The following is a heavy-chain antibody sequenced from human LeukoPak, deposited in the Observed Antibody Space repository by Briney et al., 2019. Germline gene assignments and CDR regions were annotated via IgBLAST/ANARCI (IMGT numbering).Heavy chain of an antibody. CDR3: ARAPRGDGYNYAFDI. CDR1: GFTFSSYG. CDR2: ISYDGSNK. D-gene: IGHD5-24*01. V-gene: IGHV3-30*03. Sequence: GGSLRLPCAASGFTFSSYGMHWVRQAPGKGLEWVAVISYDGSNKYYADSVKGRFTISRDNSKNTLYLQMNSLRAEDTAVYYCARAPRGDGYNYAFDIWGQGTMVTVSS. J-gene: IGHJ3*02.